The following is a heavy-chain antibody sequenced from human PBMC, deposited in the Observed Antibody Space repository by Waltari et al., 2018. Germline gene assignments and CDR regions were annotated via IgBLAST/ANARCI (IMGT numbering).Heavy chain of an antibody. CDR2: IIPIFGTA. D-gene: IGHD3-3*01. CDR1: GGPFSSYA. J-gene: IGHJ4*02. V-gene: IGHV1-69*05. Sequence: QVQLVQSGAEVRKPGSSVKVSCKASGGPFSSYAISWVRRAPGQGLERMGGIIPIFGTANYAQKFQGRVTITTDESTSTAYMELSSLRSEDTAVYYCARGGESGNEYWGQGTLVTVSS. CDR3: ARGGESGNEY.